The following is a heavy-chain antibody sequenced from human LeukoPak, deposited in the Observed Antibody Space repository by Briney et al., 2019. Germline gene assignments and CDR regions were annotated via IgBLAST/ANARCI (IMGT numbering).Heavy chain of an antibody. Sequence: GGSLRLSCAASGFTFSSYSMNWVRQAPGKGLEWVSFISTSSSYIYYADSVKGRFTISRDNAKNSLYLQMNSLRAEDTAVYYCARGGEYSSTWRYYYYMDVWGKGTTVTISS. J-gene: IGHJ6*03. V-gene: IGHV3-21*01. CDR3: ARGGEYSSTWRYYYYMDV. D-gene: IGHD6-13*01. CDR1: GFTFSSYS. CDR2: ISTSSSYI.